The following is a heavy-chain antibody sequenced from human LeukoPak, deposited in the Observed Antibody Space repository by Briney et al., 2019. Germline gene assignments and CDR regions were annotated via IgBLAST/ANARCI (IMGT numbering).Heavy chain of an antibody. CDR3: ARGGEVVPAAILAGYYYYYMDV. D-gene: IGHD2-2*01. V-gene: IGHV1-69*06. CDR1: GGTFSSYA. J-gene: IGHJ6*03. CDR2: IIPIFGTA. Sequence: SVKVSCKASGGTFSSYAISWVRQAPGQGLEWMGGIIPIFGTANYAQKFQGRVTITADKSTSTAYMELSSLRSEDTAVYYCARGGEVVPAAILAGYYYYYMDVWGKGTTVTVSS.